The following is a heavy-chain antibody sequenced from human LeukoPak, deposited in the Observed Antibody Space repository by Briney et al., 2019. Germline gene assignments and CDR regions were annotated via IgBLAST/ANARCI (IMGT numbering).Heavy chain of an antibody. V-gene: IGHV3-48*01. D-gene: IGHD6-13*01. CDR1: GFTFSSYS. J-gene: IGHJ4*02. CDR3: ARGTAAATGSLYYFDY. CDR2: ISSSSTI. Sequence: GGSLRLSCAASGFTFSSYSMNWVRQAPGKGLEWVSYISSSSTIYYADSVKGRFTISRDNAKNSLYLQMNSLRAEDTAVYYCARGTAAATGSLYYFDYWGQGTLVTVSS.